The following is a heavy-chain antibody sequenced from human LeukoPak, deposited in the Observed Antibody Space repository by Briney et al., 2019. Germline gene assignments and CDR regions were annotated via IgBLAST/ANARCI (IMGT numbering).Heavy chain of an antibody. D-gene: IGHD3-10*01. CDR1: GFTFSSYS. J-gene: IGHJ6*02. CDR3: ARDVLWFM. Sequence: PGGSLRLSCAASGFTFSSYSMSWVREAPRKGLECVVGIKQDGSEKYYVGSVKGRFTISRDNAKNSLYLQMNSLRAEDTAVYYCARDVLWFMWGQGTTVTVSS. V-gene: IGHV3-7*01. CDR2: IKQDGSEK.